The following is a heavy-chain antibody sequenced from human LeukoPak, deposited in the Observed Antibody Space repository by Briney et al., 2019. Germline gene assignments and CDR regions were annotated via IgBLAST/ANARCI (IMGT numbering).Heavy chain of an antibody. CDR1: GYTFTSYG. V-gene: IGHV1-69*05. Sequence: GAPVKVSCKASGYTFTSYGISWVRQAPGQGLEWMGRIIPIFGTANYAQKFQGRVTITTDESTSTAYMELSSLRSEDTAVYYCASRYSSGLETIDYWGQGTLVTVSS. D-gene: IGHD6-19*01. J-gene: IGHJ4*02. CDR3: ASRYSSGLETIDY. CDR2: IIPIFGTA.